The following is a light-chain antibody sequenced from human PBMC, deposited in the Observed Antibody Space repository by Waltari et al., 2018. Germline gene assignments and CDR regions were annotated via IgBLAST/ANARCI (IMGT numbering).Light chain of an antibody. J-gene: IGKJ4*01. Sequence: DIVLTQSPGTLSLSPGERATLSCRASHSVSSSYLAWYQQKPGQAPRLLIYGASSRATGIPDRFSGSGSGTDFSLTISRLEPEDFAVYYCQRYGSSPLTFGGGTKVEIK. CDR2: GAS. CDR3: QRYGSSPLT. CDR1: HSVSSSY. V-gene: IGKV3-20*01.